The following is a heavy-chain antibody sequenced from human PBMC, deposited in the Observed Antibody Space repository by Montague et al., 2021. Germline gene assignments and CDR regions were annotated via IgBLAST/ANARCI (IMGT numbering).Heavy chain of an antibody. CDR3: ARAFGEPPPPFYFYMDV. V-gene: IGHV4-31*03. J-gene: IGHJ6*03. CDR2: IYCSGST. Sequence: TLSLTCTASGGSISSGGYYWSWIRQHPGKGLEWIGYIYCSGSTYYNPSLKSRVTMSIDTSENHFSLKLNSVTAADTAVYYCARAFGEPPPPFYFYMDVWGKGTTVSVSS. CDR1: GGSISSGGYY. D-gene: IGHD3-10*01.